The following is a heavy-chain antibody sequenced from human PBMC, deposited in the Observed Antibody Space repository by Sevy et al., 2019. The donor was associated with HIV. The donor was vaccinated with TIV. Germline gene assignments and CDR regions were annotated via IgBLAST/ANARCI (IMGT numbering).Heavy chain of an antibody. CDR2: IYYSGST. Sequence: SETLSLTCTVSGGSISSSSYYWGWIRQPPGKGLEWIGSIYYSGSTYFNPSLKSRVTISVDTSKNQFSLKLSSVTAADTAVYYCARVGVTQPNIYYYYYMDVWGKGTTVTVSS. CDR1: GGSISSSSYY. D-gene: IGHD2-21*02. J-gene: IGHJ6*03. V-gene: IGHV4-39*01. CDR3: ARVGVTQPNIYYYYYMDV.